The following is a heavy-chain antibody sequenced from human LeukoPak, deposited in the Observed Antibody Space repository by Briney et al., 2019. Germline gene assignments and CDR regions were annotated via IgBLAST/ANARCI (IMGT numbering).Heavy chain of an antibody. J-gene: IGHJ4*02. CDR2: ISSSGAST. Sequence: GGSLRLSCAASRFTFSIYAMHWVPPALGKGLEYLSAISSSGASTYYANSVKGRFTISRDNSKNTLYLQMGSLRAEDMAVYYCARDQSMTTVTTCDYWGQGTLVTVSS. CDR1: RFTFSIYA. D-gene: IGHD4-17*01. CDR3: ARDQSMTTVTTCDY. V-gene: IGHV3-64*01.